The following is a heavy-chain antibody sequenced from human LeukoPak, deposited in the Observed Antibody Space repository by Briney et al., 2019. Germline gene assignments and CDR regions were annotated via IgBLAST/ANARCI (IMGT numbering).Heavy chain of an antibody. CDR1: GFTFSSCA. Sequence: GGSLRLSCAASGFTFSSCAMNWVRQAPGKGLEWVSALSGGGGSTYYADSVKGRFTISRDNSKNTLYLQMNSLRAEDTAVYYCVRDPSGSGFAFDSWGQGALVTVSS. V-gene: IGHV3-23*01. CDR2: LSGGGGST. D-gene: IGHD1-1*01. CDR3: VRDPSGSGFAFDS. J-gene: IGHJ4*02.